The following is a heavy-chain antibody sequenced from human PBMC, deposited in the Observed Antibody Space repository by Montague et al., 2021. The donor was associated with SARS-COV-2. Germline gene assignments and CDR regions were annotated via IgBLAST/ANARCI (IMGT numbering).Heavy chain of an antibody. V-gene: IGHV3-72*01. D-gene: IGHD5/OR15-5a*01. CDR2: SRNKANGYST. CDR1: GFTFSDPY. Sequence: SLRLSCSASGFTFSDPYMDWVRQAPGKGLEWVGRSRNKANGYSTXYAASVKGRFTISRDDSMNSLYLQMNSLRTEDTAIYHCTRADKSVYSFDYWGQGTLVTVSS. J-gene: IGHJ4*02. CDR3: TRADKSVYSFDY.